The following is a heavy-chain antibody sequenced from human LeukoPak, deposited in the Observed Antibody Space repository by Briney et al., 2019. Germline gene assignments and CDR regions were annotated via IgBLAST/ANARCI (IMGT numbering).Heavy chain of an antibody. V-gene: IGHV3-53*01. Sequence: PGGSLRLSCAASGFVVGGNYMSWVRQAPGKGLEWVSVICSGGSTYYADSVKGRFSTSRDSSTSTLFLQMDSLRVEDTAMYYCARPTDGDSTRYGMDVWGQGTTVIVSS. J-gene: IGHJ6*02. CDR1: GFVVGGNY. CDR2: ICSGGST. D-gene: IGHD2-21*02. CDR3: ARPTDGDSTRYGMDV.